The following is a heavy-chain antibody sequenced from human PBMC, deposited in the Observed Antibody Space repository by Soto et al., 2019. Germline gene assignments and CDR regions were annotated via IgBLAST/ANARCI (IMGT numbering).Heavy chain of an antibody. Sequence: QAQLVESGGGVVQPGRSLRLSCAASGFIFSTYAMHWVRQAPGKGPEWVAVIWHDGSDTKHADSVKGRFTISRDNSKNALYLQMNSLRVEDTAVYHCAREPVGADYGLEAWGQGTTVIVSS. CDR3: AREPVGADYGLEA. CDR1: GFIFSTYA. J-gene: IGHJ6*02. V-gene: IGHV3-33*01. D-gene: IGHD1-26*01. CDR2: IWHDGSDT.